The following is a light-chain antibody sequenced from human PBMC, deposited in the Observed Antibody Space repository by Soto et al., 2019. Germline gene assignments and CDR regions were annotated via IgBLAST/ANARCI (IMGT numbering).Light chain of an antibody. CDR2: GAS. J-gene: IGKJ5*01. Sequence: EIVLTQSPGTLSLSPGERATLSCRASQSVSSSYLAWYQQKPGQAPRLLIYGASSRATGIPDRFSGSGSGTDFTLTINRLEPEDVAEYYCQQYDSSPITSGQGTRLEIK. CDR3: QQYDSSPIT. V-gene: IGKV3-20*01. CDR1: QSVSSSY.